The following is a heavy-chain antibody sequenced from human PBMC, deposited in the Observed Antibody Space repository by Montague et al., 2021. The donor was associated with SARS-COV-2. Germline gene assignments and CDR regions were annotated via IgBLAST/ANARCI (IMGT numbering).Heavy chain of an antibody. V-gene: IGHV4-39*01. CDR3: AIRVASGSRGSQNFFPS. CDR1: GGSLSNDGYY. J-gene: IGHJ4*02. CDR2: VYYNGNT. D-gene: IGHD3-10*01. Sequence: SETLSLTCTVSGGSLSNDGYYWAWIRQPPGKGLEWLGSVYYNGNTYYNPALNSRVATSADPSKNHFSLELTSVTAADTAIYYCAIRVASGSRGSQNFFPSWGQGALVIVSS.